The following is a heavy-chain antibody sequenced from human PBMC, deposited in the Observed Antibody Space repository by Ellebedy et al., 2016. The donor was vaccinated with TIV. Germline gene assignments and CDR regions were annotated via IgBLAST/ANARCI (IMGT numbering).Heavy chain of an antibody. D-gene: IGHD3-10*01. CDR2: IYFSGNT. CDR3: ASNSGSDSFYFGMNV. Sequence: MPSETLSLTCTVSGGSVNNDNLYWAWVRQPPGKGLEWIGSIYFSGNTFYSPSLKSRVTVSVDKSRNQFSLKLTSVTAADTALYFCASNSGSDSFYFGMNVWGQGTTVTVSS. V-gene: IGHV4-39*01. CDR1: GGSVNNDNLY. J-gene: IGHJ6*02.